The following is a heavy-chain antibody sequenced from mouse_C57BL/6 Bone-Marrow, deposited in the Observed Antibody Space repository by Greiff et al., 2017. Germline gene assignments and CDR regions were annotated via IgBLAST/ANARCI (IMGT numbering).Heavy chain of an antibody. D-gene: IGHD1-1*01. J-gene: IGHJ3*01. Sequence: EVKLQESGGGLVKPGGSLKLSCAASGFTFSSYAMSWVRQTPEKRLEWVATISDGGSYTYYPDNVKGRFTISRDNAKNNLYLQMSHLKSEDTAMYYCARDSYYGSSPWFAYWGQGTLVTVSA. CDR3: ARDSYYGSSPWFAY. CDR2: ISDGGSYT. V-gene: IGHV5-4*01. CDR1: GFTFSSYA.